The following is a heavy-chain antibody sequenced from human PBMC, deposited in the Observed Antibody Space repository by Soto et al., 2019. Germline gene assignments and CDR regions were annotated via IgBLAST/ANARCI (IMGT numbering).Heavy chain of an antibody. CDR3: ARGVVWATVTTWDY. Sequence: QVQLVQSGAEVKKPGASVKVSCKASGYTFTSYDINWVRQATGHGLEWMGWMNPNSGNTGYAQKFQGRVTMTRNTSISTAYMELSSLRSEDTAVYYCARGVVWATVTTWDYWGQGTLVTVSS. V-gene: IGHV1-8*01. CDR2: MNPNSGNT. CDR1: GYTFTSYD. J-gene: IGHJ4*02. D-gene: IGHD4-17*01.